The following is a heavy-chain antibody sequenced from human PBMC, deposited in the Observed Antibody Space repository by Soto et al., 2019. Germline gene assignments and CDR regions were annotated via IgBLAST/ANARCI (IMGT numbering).Heavy chain of an antibody. J-gene: IGHJ5*02. CDR1: GYTFTSYG. CDR3: ARPTRYYYDSSGQSAWFDP. CDR2: IIPIFGTA. Sequence: SVKVSCKASGYTFTSYGISWVRQAPGQGLEWMGGIIPIFGTANYAQKFQGRVTITADESTSTAYMELSSLRSEDTAVYYCARPTRYYYDSSGQSAWFDPWGQGTLVTVSS. D-gene: IGHD3-22*01. V-gene: IGHV1-69*13.